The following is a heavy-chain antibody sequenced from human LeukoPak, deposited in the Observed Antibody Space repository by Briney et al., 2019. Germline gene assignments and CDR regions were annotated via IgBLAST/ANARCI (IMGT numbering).Heavy chain of an antibody. J-gene: IGHJ4*02. CDR3: ARDQKYYGSGSYSDPDY. Sequence: SVKVSCKASGGTFSSYAISWVRQAPGQGLEWMGRIIPIFGTANYAQKFQGRVTITTDESTSTAYMELSSLRSDDTAVYYCARDQKYYGSGSYSDPDYWGQGTLVTVSS. CDR2: IIPIFGTA. CDR1: GGTFSSYA. V-gene: IGHV1-69*05. D-gene: IGHD3-10*01.